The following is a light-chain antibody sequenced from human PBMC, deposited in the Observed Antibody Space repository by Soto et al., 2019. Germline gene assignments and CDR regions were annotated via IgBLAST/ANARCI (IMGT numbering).Light chain of an antibody. Sequence: ERALTQSPVTLSVSPGERVTLSCRASQSVSSNLAWYQQKPGQAPRLLIYDASSRATGVPARFSGSGSGTEFTLTISSLQSEDLAVYYCQQYGTSPPRYTFGQGTKLEIK. V-gene: IGKV3-15*01. J-gene: IGKJ2*01. CDR1: QSVSSN. CDR2: DAS. CDR3: QQYGTSPPRYT.